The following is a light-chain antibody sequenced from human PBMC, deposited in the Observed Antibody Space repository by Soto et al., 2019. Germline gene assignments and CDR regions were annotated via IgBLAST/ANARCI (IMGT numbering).Light chain of an antibody. V-gene: IGKV3-15*01. CDR2: GAS. J-gene: IGKJ2*01. Sequence: EIVMTQSAATLSVSPGERVTLSCRASQSVDINLVWFQQKSGQAPRLLIYGASTRATGIPARFSGSGSGTEFTLTISSLQSEDFAVYYCQQYHDWYTFGQGTELEIK. CDR1: QSVDIN. CDR3: QQYHDWYT.